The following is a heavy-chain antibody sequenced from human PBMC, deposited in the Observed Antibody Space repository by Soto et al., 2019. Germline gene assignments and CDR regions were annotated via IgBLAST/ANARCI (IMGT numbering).Heavy chain of an antibody. CDR3: ARDRYGVVVPAAIVPSIYYYGMDV. V-gene: IGHV4-31*03. D-gene: IGHD2-2*01. CDR1: GGSISSGGYY. Sequence: QVQLQESGPGLVKPSQTLSLTCTVSGGSISSGGYYWSWIRQHPGKGLEWIGYIYYSGSTYYNPSLKSRVTISVDTSKNQFSLKLSSVTAADTAVYYCARDRYGVVVPAAIVPSIYYYGMDVWGQGTTVTVSS. J-gene: IGHJ6*02. CDR2: IYYSGST.